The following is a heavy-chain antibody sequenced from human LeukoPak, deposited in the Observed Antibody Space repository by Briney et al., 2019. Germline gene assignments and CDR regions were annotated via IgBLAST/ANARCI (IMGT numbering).Heavy chain of an antibody. CDR2: IRGSGVTT. J-gene: IGHJ6*03. D-gene: IGHD3-9*01. CDR3: AKDLTRKYYYYMDV. Sequence: GGSLRLSCAASGFTFRGYGMSWVRQAPGKGLEWVSAIRGSGVTTYYADSVKGRFTISRDNSKNTLYLQMNSLRAEDTAVYYCAKDLTRKYYYYMDVWGKGTTVTISS. CDR1: GFTFRGYG. V-gene: IGHV3-23*01.